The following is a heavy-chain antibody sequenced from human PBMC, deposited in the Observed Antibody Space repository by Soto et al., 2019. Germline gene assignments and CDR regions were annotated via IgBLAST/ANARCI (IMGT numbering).Heavy chain of an antibody. J-gene: IGHJ3*02. D-gene: IGHD6-13*01. V-gene: IGHV3-48*01. CDR1: GFTFSSYS. CDR3: ARGSAGGWVDAFDI. Sequence: GGSLRLSCAASGFTFSSYSMNWVRQAPGKGLEWVSYISSSSSTIYYADSVKGRFTISRDNAKNSPYLQMNSLRAEDTAVYYCARGSAGGWVDAFDIWGQGTMVTVSS. CDR2: ISSSSSTI.